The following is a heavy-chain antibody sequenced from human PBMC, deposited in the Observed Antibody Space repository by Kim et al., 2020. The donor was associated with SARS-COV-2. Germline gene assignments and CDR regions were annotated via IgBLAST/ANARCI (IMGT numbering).Heavy chain of an antibody. CDR2: IYYTGST. CDR1: GGSISSSSYY. D-gene: IGHD3-10*01. CDR3: ARVFGSGSYYKYYYGMDV. V-gene: IGHV4-39*07. Sequence: SETLSLTCTVSGGSISSSSYYWGWIRQPPWKGLEWIGSIYYTGSTYYNPSLKSRVTISVDTSKNQFSLKLSSVTAAATAVYYCARVFGSGSYYKYYYGMDVWGQGTTVTVSS. J-gene: IGHJ6*02.